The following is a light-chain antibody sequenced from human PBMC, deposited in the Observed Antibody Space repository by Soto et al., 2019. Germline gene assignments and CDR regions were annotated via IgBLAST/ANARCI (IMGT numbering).Light chain of an antibody. V-gene: IGLV2-14*01. Sequence: QSLLTQPASVPGSPGQSITISCTGTSSDVGGYNYVSWYQQHPGKAPKLMIYEVSNRPSGVSHRFSGSKSGNTASLTISGLQAEDEADYYCSSYTSSSTLVFGTGTKVTV. J-gene: IGLJ1*01. CDR3: SSYTSSSTLV. CDR2: EVS. CDR1: SSDVGGYNY.